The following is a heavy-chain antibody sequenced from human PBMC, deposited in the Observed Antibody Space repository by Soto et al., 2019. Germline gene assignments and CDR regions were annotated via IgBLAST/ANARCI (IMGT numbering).Heavy chain of an antibody. CDR1: GYTFTSYD. V-gene: IGHV1-8*01. CDR2: MNPNSGNT. Sequence: RASVKVSCKASGYTFTSYDINWVRQATGQGLEWMGWMNPNSGNTGYAQKFQGRVTMTRNTSISTAYVELSSLRSEDTAVYYCAREGADSSSSQFDYWGQGTLVTVSS. CDR3: AREGADSSSSQFDY. D-gene: IGHD6-6*01. J-gene: IGHJ4*02.